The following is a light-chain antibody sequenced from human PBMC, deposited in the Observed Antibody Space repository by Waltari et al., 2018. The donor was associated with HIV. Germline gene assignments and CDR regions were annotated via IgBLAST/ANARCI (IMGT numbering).Light chain of an antibody. J-gene: IGLJ2*01. CDR3: CSYAGSSTLV. CDR2: DVS. Sequence: QSALTQPASVSGSPGQSITISCTGTSSDVGGHNYVSWYQQHPGKAPKLMIYDVSKRPSGVSNRFSGSKSGNTASLTISGLQAEDEADYYCCSYAGSSTLVFGGGTKLTVL. V-gene: IGLV2-23*02. CDR1: SSDVGGHNY.